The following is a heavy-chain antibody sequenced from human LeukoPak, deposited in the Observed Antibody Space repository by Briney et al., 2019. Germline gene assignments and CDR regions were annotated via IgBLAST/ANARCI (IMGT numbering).Heavy chain of an antibody. CDR2: IIPILGIA. Sequence: SVKVSCKASGGTFSSYAISWVRQAPGQGLEWMGRIIPILGIANYAQKFQGRVTITADKSTSTAYMELSSLRSEDTAVYYCASLNYYGSGSYYNEIDYWGQGTLVAVSS. J-gene: IGHJ4*02. CDR3: ASLNYYGSGSYYNEIDY. CDR1: GGTFSSYA. V-gene: IGHV1-69*04. D-gene: IGHD3-10*01.